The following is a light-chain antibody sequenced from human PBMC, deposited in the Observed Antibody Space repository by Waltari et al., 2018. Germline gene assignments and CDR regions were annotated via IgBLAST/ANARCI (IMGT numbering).Light chain of an antibody. CDR3: SSYAGSNNV. Sequence: QSALTQPPSASGSPGQSVPISCTGTSSDAGGYTYVSWYQQHPGKAPKLMIFEVSKRPSGVPDRFSGSKSANTASLTVSGLQAEDEADYYCSSYAGSNNVFGTGTKVTVL. CDR2: EVS. CDR1: SSDAGGYTY. J-gene: IGLJ1*01. V-gene: IGLV2-8*01.